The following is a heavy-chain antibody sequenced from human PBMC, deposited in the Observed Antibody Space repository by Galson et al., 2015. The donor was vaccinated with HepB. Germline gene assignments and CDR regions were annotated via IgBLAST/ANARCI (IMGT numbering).Heavy chain of an antibody. J-gene: IGHJ6*02. Sequence: SLRLSCAASGFTFSSYSMNWARQAPGKGLEWVSSISSSSSYIYYADSVKGRFTISRDNAKNSLYLQMNSLRAEDTAVYYCARLHDYGDYVYYYYGMDVWGQGTTVTVSS. CDR1: GFTFSSYS. CDR3: ARLHDYGDYVYYYYGMDV. CDR2: ISSSSSYI. V-gene: IGHV3-21*01. D-gene: IGHD4-17*01.